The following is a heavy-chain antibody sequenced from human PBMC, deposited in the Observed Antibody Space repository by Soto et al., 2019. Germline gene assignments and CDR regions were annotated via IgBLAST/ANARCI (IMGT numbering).Heavy chain of an antibody. V-gene: IGHV3-23*01. J-gene: IGHJ3*02. D-gene: IGHD3-22*01. Sequence: GGSLRLSCAASGFTFSSYAMSWVRQAPGKGLEWVSAISGSGGSTYYADSVKGRFTISRDNSKNTLYLQMNSLRAEDTAVYYCAKVMDYYDSSGLDAFDIWGQGTMVTVSS. CDR2: ISGSGGST. CDR3: AKVMDYYDSSGLDAFDI. CDR1: GFTFSSYA.